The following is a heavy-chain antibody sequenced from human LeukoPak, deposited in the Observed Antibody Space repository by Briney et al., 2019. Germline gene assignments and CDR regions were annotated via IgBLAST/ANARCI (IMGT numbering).Heavy chain of an antibody. CDR2: ISVDGSNK. CDR3: ANRVGKTAVRGVRPGPYSFFAY. V-gene: IGHV3-30-3*01. J-gene: IGHJ4*02. CDR1: GFAFSSYS. Sequence: PGRSLRLSCTASGFAFSSYSMHWVRQAPGKGLEWVAVISVDGSNKDYADSVKGRFTISRDNSKNTLYLQMNSLRAEDTSVYYCANRVGKTAVRGVRPGPYSFFAYWGQGTLVTVSS. D-gene: IGHD3-10*01.